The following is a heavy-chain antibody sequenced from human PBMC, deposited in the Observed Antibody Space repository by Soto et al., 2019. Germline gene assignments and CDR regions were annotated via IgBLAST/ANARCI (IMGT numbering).Heavy chain of an antibody. CDR3: ARDEGDGHNSVWFDP. CDR2: IIPILGIA. J-gene: IGHJ5*02. D-gene: IGHD3-16*01. Sequence: QVQLVQSGAEVKKPGSSVKVSCKASGGTFSSYTISWVRQAPGQGLEWMGRIIPILGIANYAQKFQGRVTIXXDXSXXTAYRELSSLRSEDTAVYYCARDEGDGHNSVWFDPWGQGTLVTVSS. CDR1: GGTFSSYT. V-gene: IGHV1-69*08.